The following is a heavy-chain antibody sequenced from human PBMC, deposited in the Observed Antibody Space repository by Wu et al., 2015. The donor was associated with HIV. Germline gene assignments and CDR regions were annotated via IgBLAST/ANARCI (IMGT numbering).Heavy chain of an antibody. V-gene: IGHV1-69*13. J-gene: IGHJ4*02. CDR3: ARDIPVFDSSGYPTYYFDY. Sequence: QVQLVQSGAEVKKPGSSVKVSCKASGGTFSSYAISWVRQAPGQGLEWMGRIIPIFGTANYAQKFQGRVTITADESTSTAYMELSSLRSEDTAVYYCARDIPVFDSSGYPTYYFDYWGQGTLVTVSS. CDR1: GGTFSSYA. D-gene: IGHD3-22*01. CDR2: IIPIFGTA.